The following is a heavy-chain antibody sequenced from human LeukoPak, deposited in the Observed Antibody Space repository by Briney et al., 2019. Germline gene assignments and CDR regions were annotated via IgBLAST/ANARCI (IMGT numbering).Heavy chain of an antibody. J-gene: IGHJ1*01. D-gene: IGHD3-22*01. V-gene: IGHV5-51*01. Sequence: GESLKISCKGSGYSFTSYWIGWVRQMPGKGLEWMGIIYPDDSDTRYSPSFQGQVTISADKSISTAYLQWSSLKASDTAMYYCARCPYEYDSSGYPYFQHWGQGTLVTVSS. CDR2: IYPDDSDT. CDR3: ARCPYEYDSSGYPYFQH. CDR1: GYSFTSYW.